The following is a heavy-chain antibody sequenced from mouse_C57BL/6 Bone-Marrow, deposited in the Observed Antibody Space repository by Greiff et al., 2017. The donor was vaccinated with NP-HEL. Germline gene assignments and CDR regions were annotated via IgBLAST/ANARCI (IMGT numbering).Heavy chain of an antibody. Sequence: QVQLQQSGAELARPGASVKLSCKASGYTFTSYGISWVKQRTGQGLEWIGEIYPRSGNTYYNEKFKGKATLTADKSSSTAYMELRSLTSEDSAVYFCARLPVYYYGSRYFDYWGQGTTLTVSS. CDR3: ARLPVYYYGSRYFDY. CDR1: GYTFTSYG. V-gene: IGHV1-81*01. J-gene: IGHJ2*01. CDR2: IYPRSGNT. D-gene: IGHD1-1*01.